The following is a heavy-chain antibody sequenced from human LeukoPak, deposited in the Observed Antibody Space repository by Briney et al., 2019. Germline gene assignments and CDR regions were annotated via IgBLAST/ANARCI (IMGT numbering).Heavy chain of an antibody. CDR3: VPKGTEGY. V-gene: IGHV3-64D*06. CDR2: ISPDGGNT. Sequence: GGSLGLSCAASGFTVSSSYMSWVRQAPGKGLEYVSAISPDGGNTYYADSVKGRFSISRDNSKNTLYLQMSSLRPEDTAVYYCVPKGTEGYWGQGTLVTVSS. J-gene: IGHJ4*02. CDR1: GFTVSSSY.